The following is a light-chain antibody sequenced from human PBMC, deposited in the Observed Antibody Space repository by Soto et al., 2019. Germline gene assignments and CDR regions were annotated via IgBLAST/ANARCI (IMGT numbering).Light chain of an antibody. J-gene: IGLJ3*02. V-gene: IGLV2-14*01. Sequence: QSALTQPASVSGSPGQSITISCTGTSSDVGGDNYVSWYQQHPGKAPKLMLYEVSNRPSGVSNRFSGSKSGNTASLTISGPQDEDEDYCYCSAFRRSSTWVFGGGTKLTVL. CDR2: EVS. CDR3: SAFRRSSTWV. CDR1: SSDVGGDNY.